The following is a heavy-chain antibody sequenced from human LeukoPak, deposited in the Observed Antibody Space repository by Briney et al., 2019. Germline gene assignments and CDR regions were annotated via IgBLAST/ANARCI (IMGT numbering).Heavy chain of an antibody. CDR3: ARVAGRVNYYYGMDV. CDR1: GFTFSSYA. Sequence: GGSLRLSCAASGFTFSSYAMHGVRRAPGKGLEWVAVISYDGSNKYYADSVKGRFTISRDNSKNTLYLQMNSLRAEDTAVYYCARVAGRVNYYYGMDVWGQGTTVTVSS. J-gene: IGHJ6*02. CDR2: ISYDGSNK. V-gene: IGHV3-30*04. D-gene: IGHD6-19*01.